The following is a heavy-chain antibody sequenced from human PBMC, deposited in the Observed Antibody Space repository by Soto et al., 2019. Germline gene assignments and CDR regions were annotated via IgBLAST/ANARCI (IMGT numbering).Heavy chain of an antibody. V-gene: IGHV1-3*01. CDR2: INAGYGNT. D-gene: IGHD7-27*01. J-gene: IGHJ4*02. CDR1: GYTFSSYA. CDR3: ARDTGDGNFDF. Sequence: QVHLVQSGAEVRKPGASVKVSCKASGYTFSSYAMHWVRQAPGQRLEWMGWINAGYGNTKSSQKFQDRVTISRDTTASTAYIELNSLRSEDTAVYYCARDTGDGNFDFWGQGTLVNVPS.